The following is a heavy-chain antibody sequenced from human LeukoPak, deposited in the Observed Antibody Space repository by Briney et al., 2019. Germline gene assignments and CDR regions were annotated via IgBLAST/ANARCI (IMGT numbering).Heavy chain of an antibody. V-gene: IGHV3-72*01. D-gene: IGHD6-13*01. Sequence: PGGSLGLSCAASGCTFSDHYMHWARQAPGKGREGLGRTRYKGSGFTTDSAEFVKGRFVISRDDSKNSLFLQMSSLRSEATAVYYCARAYGTTWSSHHLDSWGRGTLVIVSS. J-gene: IGHJ4*02. CDR3: ARAYGTTWSSHHLDS. CDR1: GCTFSDHY. CDR2: TRYKGSGFTT.